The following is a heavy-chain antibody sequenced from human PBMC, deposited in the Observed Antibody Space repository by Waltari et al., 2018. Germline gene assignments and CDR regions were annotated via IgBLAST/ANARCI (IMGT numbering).Heavy chain of an antibody. Sequence: EVQLVESGGGLVQPGGSLRLSCAASGFTFGSYWMHWVRQAPGKGLVWVSSVTMDGMSTTYADSVKGRFTISRDNARNTLYLQMNSLRAEDTAVYYCARDVHGTVDFDLWGQGTVVTVSS. CDR3: ARDVHGTVDFDL. CDR2: VTMDGMST. J-gene: IGHJ4*02. CDR1: GFTFGSYW. V-gene: IGHV3-74*01.